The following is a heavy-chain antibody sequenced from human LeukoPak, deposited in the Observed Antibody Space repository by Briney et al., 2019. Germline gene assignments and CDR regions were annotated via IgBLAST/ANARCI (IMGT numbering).Heavy chain of an antibody. J-gene: IGHJ4*02. V-gene: IGHV1-2*02. Sequence: ASLKVSCKASGYTFTGYYMHWVRQAPVQGLEWIGWINPNSGGTNYAQKFRGRVTMTRDTSISTAYMELSRLRSDDTAVYYCARDRYDSSGTLDYWGQGTLVTVSS. CDR2: INPNSGGT. CDR3: ARDRYDSSGTLDY. D-gene: IGHD3-22*01. CDR1: GYTFTGYY.